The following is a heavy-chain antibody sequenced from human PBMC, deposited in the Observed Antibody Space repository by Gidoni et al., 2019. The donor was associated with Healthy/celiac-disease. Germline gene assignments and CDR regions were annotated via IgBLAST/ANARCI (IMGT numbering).Heavy chain of an antibody. D-gene: IGHD2-21*02. CDR3: ARDRDGDGFNWFDP. Sequence: QVQLQESGPGLVKPSQTLSLTCTFSGGSIRSGGYYWSWVRQHPGKGLEWIGYIYYSGSTYYNPSLKSRVTISVDTSKNQFSLKLSSVTAADTAVYYCARDRDGDGFNWFDPWGQGTLVTVSS. CDR1: GGSIRSGGYY. J-gene: IGHJ5*02. CDR2: IYYSGST. V-gene: IGHV4-31*03.